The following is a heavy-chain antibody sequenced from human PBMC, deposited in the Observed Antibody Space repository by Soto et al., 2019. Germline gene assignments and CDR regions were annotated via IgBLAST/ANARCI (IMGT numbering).Heavy chain of an antibody. V-gene: IGHV1-8*01. Sequence: ASVKVSCKASGYTFTSYDIKWVRQATGQGLEWMGWMNPNSGNTGYAQKFQGRVTMTRNTSISTAYMELSSLRSEDTAVYYCVAPHIWFGELSLWGQGTLVTVSS. CDR3: VAPHIWFGELSL. CDR2: MNPNSGNT. D-gene: IGHD3-10*01. CDR1: GYTFTSYD. J-gene: IGHJ4*02.